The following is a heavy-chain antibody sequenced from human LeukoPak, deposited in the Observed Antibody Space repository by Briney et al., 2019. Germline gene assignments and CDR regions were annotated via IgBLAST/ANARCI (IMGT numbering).Heavy chain of an antibody. J-gene: IGHJ4*02. CDR3: ARGGDSSGCYDY. Sequence: ASVKVSCKASGYTFTSYDINWVRQATGQGLEWMGWMNPNSGNTGYAQKFQGRVTMTRNTSISTAYMELSSLRSEGTAVYYCARGGDSSGCYDYWGQGTLVTVSS. D-gene: IGHD6-19*01. CDR1: GYTFTSYD. CDR2: MNPNSGNT. V-gene: IGHV1-8*01.